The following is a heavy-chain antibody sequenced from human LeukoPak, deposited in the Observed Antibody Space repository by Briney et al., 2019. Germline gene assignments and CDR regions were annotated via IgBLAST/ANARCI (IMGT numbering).Heavy chain of an antibody. D-gene: IGHD1-1*01. CDR1: GFTFSSYS. J-gene: IGHJ4*02. Sequence: TGGSLRLSCAASGFTFSSYSTNWVRQAPGKGLEWVSSISSSSSYIYYADSVKGRFTISRDNAKNSLYLQMNSLRAEDTAVYYCARNVGSFDYWGQGTLVTVSS. CDR2: ISSSSSYI. CDR3: ARNVGSFDY. V-gene: IGHV3-21*01.